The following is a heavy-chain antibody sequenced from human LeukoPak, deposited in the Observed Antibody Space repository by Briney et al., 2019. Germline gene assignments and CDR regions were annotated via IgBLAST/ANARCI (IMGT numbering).Heavy chain of an antibody. V-gene: IGHV3-7*01. J-gene: IGHJ4*02. CDR3: ARDYDTSGYAIFDY. Sequence: GGSLRLSCAASGFTFSNYWMTWVRQAPGKGLEWVANIKQDGSEKYYVDSVKGRFTISRDNAKNSLYLQMSSLRAEDTAVYYCARDYDTSGYAIFDYWGQGTPVTVSS. CDR2: IKQDGSEK. D-gene: IGHD3-22*01. CDR1: GFTFSNYW.